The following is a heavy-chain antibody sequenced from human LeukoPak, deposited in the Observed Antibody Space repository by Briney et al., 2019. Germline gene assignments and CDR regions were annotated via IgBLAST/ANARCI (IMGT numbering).Heavy chain of an antibody. CDR1: GGSFSGYY. J-gene: IGHJ5*02. Sequence: PETLSLTCAVYGGSFSGYYWSWIRQPPGKGLEWIGEINHSGSTNYNPSLKSRVTISVDTSKNQFSLKLSSVTAADTAVYYCARGLWFDPWGQGTLVTVSS. CDR2: INHSGST. CDR3: ARGLWFDP. V-gene: IGHV4-34*01.